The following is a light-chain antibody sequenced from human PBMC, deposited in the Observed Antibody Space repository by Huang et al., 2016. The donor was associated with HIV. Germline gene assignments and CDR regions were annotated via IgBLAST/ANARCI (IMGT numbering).Light chain of an antibody. CDR3: QQYSSTPPYT. CDR2: GAS. Sequence: EIVLTQSPGTLSLSPGERATLSCRASQSVSSYLAWYQQKPGQAPRLLIYGASSRAPGIPDRFSGSGSGTDFTVSISRPEPEDFAVYYCQQYSSTPPYTFGQGTKLETK. J-gene: IGKJ2*01. V-gene: IGKV3-20*01. CDR1: QSVSSY.